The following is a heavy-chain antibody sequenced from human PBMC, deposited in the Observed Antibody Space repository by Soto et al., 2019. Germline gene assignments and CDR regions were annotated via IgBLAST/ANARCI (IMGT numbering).Heavy chain of an antibody. D-gene: IGHD6-13*01. CDR1: GGTFSSYA. Sequence: SVKVSCKASGGTFSSYAISWVRQAPGQGLEWMGGIIPIFGTANYAQKFQGRVAITADESTSTAYMELSSLRSEDTAVYYCARGEWQQLAPEYYYFDYWGQGTLVTVSS. V-gene: IGHV1-69*13. CDR3: ARGEWQQLAPEYYYFDY. CDR2: IIPIFGTA. J-gene: IGHJ4*02.